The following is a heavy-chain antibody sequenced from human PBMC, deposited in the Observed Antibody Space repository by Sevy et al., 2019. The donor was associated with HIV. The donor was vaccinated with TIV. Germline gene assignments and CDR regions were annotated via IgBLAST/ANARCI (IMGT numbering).Heavy chain of an antibody. Sequence: GGSLRLSCAASGFTLSTYWMHWVRLVPGKGLVWVSRINRDGSKTGYADSVKGRFTISRDNGKNTLYLQMNSLRAEDTAVYYCTRGCGASSYDTRYYYAMDVWGQGTTVTVSS. V-gene: IGHV3-74*01. D-gene: IGHD6-6*01. CDR1: GFTLSTYW. J-gene: IGHJ6*02. CDR2: INRDGSKT. CDR3: TRGCGASSYDTRYYYAMDV.